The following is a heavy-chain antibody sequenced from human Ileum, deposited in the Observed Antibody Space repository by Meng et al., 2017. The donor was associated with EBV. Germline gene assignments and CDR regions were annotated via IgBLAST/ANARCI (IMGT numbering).Heavy chain of an antibody. CDR1: GYTFTGYY. V-gene: IGHV1-2*06. Sequence: QVERGQSGAGVEKPGASVKVSCKASGYTFTGYYMHWVRQAPGQGLEWMGRINPNTGGTNYAQNFQGRVTMTRDTSITTAYMELSRLRSADTAMYYCARGKSGSYSLDYWGQGTLVTVSS. CDR2: INPNTGGT. D-gene: IGHD3-10*01. J-gene: IGHJ4*02. CDR3: ARGKSGSYSLDY.